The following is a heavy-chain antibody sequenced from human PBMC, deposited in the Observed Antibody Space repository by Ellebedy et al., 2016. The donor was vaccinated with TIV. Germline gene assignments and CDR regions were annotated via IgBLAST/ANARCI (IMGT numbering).Heavy chain of an antibody. Sequence: SVKVSCXASGGTFSSYAISWVRQAPGQGLEWMGGIIPIFGTANYAQKFQGRVTITADESTSTAYMELSSLRSEDTAVYYCASAPRSSGYYIHAFDIWGQGTMVTVSS. CDR3: ASAPRSSGYYIHAFDI. J-gene: IGHJ3*02. CDR2: IIPIFGTA. CDR1: GGTFSSYA. V-gene: IGHV1-69*13. D-gene: IGHD3-22*01.